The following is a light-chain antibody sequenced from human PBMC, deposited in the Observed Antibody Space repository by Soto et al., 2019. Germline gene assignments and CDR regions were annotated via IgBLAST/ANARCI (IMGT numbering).Light chain of an antibody. J-gene: IGKJ1*01. Sequence: IVLTQSPGTLSLSPGEGATLSCRASQSFGKNYLAWYQHKSGQAPRLLIHGASNRATGIPARFSGSGSGTDFTLTISSLEPEDFAVYYCQQRSNWPRTFGQGTKVDIK. CDR1: QSFGKNY. V-gene: IGKV3-11*01. CDR2: GAS. CDR3: QQRSNWPRT.